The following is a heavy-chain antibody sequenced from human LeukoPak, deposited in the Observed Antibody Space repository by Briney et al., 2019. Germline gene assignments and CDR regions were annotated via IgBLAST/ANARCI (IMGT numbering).Heavy chain of an antibody. D-gene: IGHD6-25*01. V-gene: IGHV3-23*01. J-gene: IGHJ3*02. CDR3: ARVFTARSGGYDAFDI. Sequence: GGTLRLSCAASGFTFSSYGMSWVRQAPGKGLEWVSAISGSGGSTYYADSVKGRFTISRENAKNSLYLLMNSLRAGDTAVYYCARVFTARSGGYDAFDIWGQGTMVTVSS. CDR1: GFTFSSYG. CDR2: ISGSGGST.